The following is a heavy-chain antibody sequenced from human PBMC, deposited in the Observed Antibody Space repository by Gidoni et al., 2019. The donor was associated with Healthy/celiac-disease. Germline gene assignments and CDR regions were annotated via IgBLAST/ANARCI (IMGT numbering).Heavy chain of an antibody. Sequence: QVQLQESGPGLVKPSETLSLPCPVSGGSISSYYWSWIRQPPGKGLEWIGYIYYSGSTNYNPSLKSRVTISVDTSKNRFSLKLTSVTAADTAVYYCARAADYDFWSGYSYWGQGTLVTVSS. V-gene: IGHV4-59*01. J-gene: IGHJ4*02. CDR3: ARAADYDFWSGYSY. CDR1: GGSISSYY. D-gene: IGHD3-3*01. CDR2: IYYSGST.